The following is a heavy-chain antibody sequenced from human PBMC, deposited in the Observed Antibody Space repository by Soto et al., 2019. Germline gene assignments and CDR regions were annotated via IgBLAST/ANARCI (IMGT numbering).Heavy chain of an antibody. CDR3: ANLGYDILT. J-gene: IGHJ4*02. D-gene: IGHD3-9*01. CDR2: IYYSGST. Sequence: QVQLQEPGPGLVKPSQTLSLTCTVSGGSISSGGYSWSWIRQHPGKGLEWIGYIYYSGSTYYNRSLKSRVTISVDTSKNQFSLKLTSVTAADTAVYYCANLGYDILTWGQGTLVTVSS. V-gene: IGHV4-31*03. CDR1: GGSISSGGYS.